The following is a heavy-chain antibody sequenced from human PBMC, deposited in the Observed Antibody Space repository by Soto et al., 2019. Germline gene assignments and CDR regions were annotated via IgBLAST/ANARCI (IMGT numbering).Heavy chain of an antibody. V-gene: IGHV4-39*01. D-gene: IGHD6-19*01. CDR2: IYYSRST. J-gene: IGHJ5*02. Sequence: QLQLQESGPGLVKPSETLSLTCTVSGGSISSSSYYWGWIRQPPGKGLEWIGSIYYSRSTYYHPSLICRLTIAVDTSKNQCDLKRGCVPAVDTALYYWACPTYSSGWYWFYPWGQGTLVTVST. CDR1: GGSISSSSYY. CDR3: ACPTYSSGWYWFYP.